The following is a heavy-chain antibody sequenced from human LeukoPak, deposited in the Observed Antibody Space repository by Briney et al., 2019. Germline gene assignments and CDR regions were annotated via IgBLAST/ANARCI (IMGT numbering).Heavy chain of an antibody. CDR2: IIPFFGTT. D-gene: IGHD2-2*01. Sequence: SVKVSCKASGGTFSNYAIIWVRPAPGQGLEWMGGIIPFFGTTNCSQKFQGRVTMTADESTSTAYMELNSLKSEDTAVYCCARDLGDCTTTTCYGDYYYAMDVWGNGTTVTVSS. V-gene: IGHV1-69*01. CDR3: ARDLGDCTTTTCYGDYYYAMDV. CDR1: GGTFSNYA. J-gene: IGHJ6*04.